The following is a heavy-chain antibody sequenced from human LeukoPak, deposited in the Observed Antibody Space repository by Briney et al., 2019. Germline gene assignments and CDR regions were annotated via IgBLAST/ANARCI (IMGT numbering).Heavy chain of an antibody. J-gene: IGHJ6*03. V-gene: IGHV3-21*01. Sequence: TGGSLRLSCAASGFTFSSYSMNWVRQAPGKGLEWVSSISSSSSYIYYADSVKGRFTISRGNAKNSLYLQMNSLRAEDTAVYYCARASMIVALGSYYYYMDVWGKGTTVTVSS. CDR2: ISSSSSYI. CDR1: GFTFSSYS. D-gene: IGHD3-22*01. CDR3: ARASMIVALGSYYYYMDV.